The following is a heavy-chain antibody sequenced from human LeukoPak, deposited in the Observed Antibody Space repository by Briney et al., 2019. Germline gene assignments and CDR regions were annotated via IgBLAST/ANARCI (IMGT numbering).Heavy chain of an antibody. J-gene: IGHJ4*02. D-gene: IGHD6-19*01. Sequence: SETLSLTCTVSGGSINSGGYYWSWIRQPPGKGLEWIGYIYQSGSTYYNPSLKSRVTISVDRSKNQFYLNLTSVTAADTAVYYCARLVSGCLDFWGQGTLVTVSS. V-gene: IGHV4-30-2*01. CDR1: GGSINSGGYY. CDR3: ARLVSGCLDF. CDR2: IYQSGST.